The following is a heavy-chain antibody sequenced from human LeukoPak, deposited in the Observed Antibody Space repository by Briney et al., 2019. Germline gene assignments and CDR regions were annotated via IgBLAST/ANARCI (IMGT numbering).Heavy chain of an antibody. J-gene: IGHJ6*02. CDR2: IIPIFGTA. CDR1: GGTFSSNA. V-gene: IGHV1-69*01. D-gene: IGHD3-3*01. Sequence: SSVKVSCKASGGTFSSNAISWVRQAPGQGLEWMGGIIPIFGTANYAQKFQGRVTITADESTSTAYMELSSLRSEDTAVYYCARDMDRGAYYDFWSGYLGMDVWGQGTTVTVSS. CDR3: ARDMDRGAYYDFWSGYLGMDV.